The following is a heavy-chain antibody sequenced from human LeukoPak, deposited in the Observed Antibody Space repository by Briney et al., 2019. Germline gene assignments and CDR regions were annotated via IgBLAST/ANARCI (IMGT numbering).Heavy chain of an antibody. CDR2: IYYSGST. CDR3: ARTIGRSNWFDP. J-gene: IGHJ5*02. D-gene: IGHD3-10*01. V-gene: IGHV4-59*06. Sequence: SETLSLTCTVSGGSISSYYWSWIRQPPGKGLEWIGYIYYSGSTYYNPSLKSRVTISVDTSKNQFSLKLSSVTAADTAVYYCARTIGRSNWFDPWGQGTLVTVSS. CDR1: GGSISSYY.